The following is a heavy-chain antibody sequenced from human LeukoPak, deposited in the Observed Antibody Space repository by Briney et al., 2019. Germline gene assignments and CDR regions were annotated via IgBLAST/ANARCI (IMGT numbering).Heavy chain of an antibody. CDR1: GGSISSGSYY. J-gene: IGHJ4*02. CDR3: ARGPADYNKLKPGDRDGYNYTSKRTPFDY. CDR2: IYTSGST. V-gene: IGHV4-61*02. D-gene: IGHD5-24*01. Sequence: SETLSLTCTVSGGSISSGSYYWSWIRQPAGKGLEWIGRIYTSGSTNYNPSLKSRVTISVDTSKNQLSLRLSSVTAADTAVYYCARGPADYNKLKPGDRDGYNYTSKRTPFDYWGQGTLVTVSS.